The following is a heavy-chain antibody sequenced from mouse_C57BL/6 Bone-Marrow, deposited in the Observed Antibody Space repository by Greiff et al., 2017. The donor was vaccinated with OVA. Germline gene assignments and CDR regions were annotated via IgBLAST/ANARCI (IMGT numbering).Heavy chain of an antibody. J-gene: IGHJ2*01. CDR2: ISYDGSN. D-gene: IGHD2-3*01. CDR1: GYSITSGYY. Sequence: EVQVVESGPGLVKPSQSLSLTCSVTGYSITSGYYWNWIRQFPGNKLEWMGYISYDGSNNYNPSLKNRISITRDTSKNQFFLKLNSVTTEDTATYYCARAIRRAGLLRDFDYWGQGTTLTVSS. V-gene: IGHV3-6*01. CDR3: ARAIRRAGLLRDFDY.